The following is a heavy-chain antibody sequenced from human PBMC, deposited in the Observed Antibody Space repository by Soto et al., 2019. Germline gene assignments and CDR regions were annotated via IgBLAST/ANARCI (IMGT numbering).Heavy chain of an antibody. V-gene: IGHV3-30-3*01. D-gene: IGHD1-26*01. Sequence: HPGGSLRLSCAASGFTFNNYAMHWVRQAPGKGLEWVAIMSYDGSNKYYADSVKGRFTISRDNSKNTLYLQMNSLRAEDTADYYCARDRSKKVGATDYWGQGTLVTVSS. CDR3: ARDRSKKVGATDY. CDR2: MSYDGSNK. CDR1: GFTFNNYA. J-gene: IGHJ4*02.